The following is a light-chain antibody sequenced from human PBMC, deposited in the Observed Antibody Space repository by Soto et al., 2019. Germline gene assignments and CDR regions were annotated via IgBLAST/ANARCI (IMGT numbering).Light chain of an antibody. CDR2: SNY. CDR3: AAWDDSLSGYV. J-gene: IGLJ1*01. CDR1: SSNIGSNY. Sequence: QSLLTQSPSASGTPGQRVTISCSGSSSNIGSNYVHWYQQVSGTAPKLLIYSNYLRPSGVPDRISGSKSGTSASLAISGLRSEDEADYYCAAWDDSLSGYVFGTGTKVTVL. V-gene: IGLV1-47*02.